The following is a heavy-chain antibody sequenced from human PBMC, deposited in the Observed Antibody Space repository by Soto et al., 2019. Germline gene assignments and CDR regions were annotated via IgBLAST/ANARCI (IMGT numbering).Heavy chain of an antibody. CDR3: ARGYDFWSGYRSRDPYYYYGMDV. V-gene: IGHV6-1*01. J-gene: IGHJ6*02. CDR1: GDSVSSNSAA. D-gene: IGHD3-3*01. CDR2: TYYRSKWYN. Sequence: SQTLSLTCAISGDSVSSNSAAWNWIRQSPSRGLEWLGRTYYRSKWYNDYAVSVKSRITINPDTSKNQFSLQLNSVTPEDTAVYYCARGYDFWSGYRSRDPYYYYGMDVWGQGT.